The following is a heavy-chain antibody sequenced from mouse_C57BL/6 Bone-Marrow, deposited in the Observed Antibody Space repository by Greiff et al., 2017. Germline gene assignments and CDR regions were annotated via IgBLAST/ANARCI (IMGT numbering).Heavy chain of an antibody. J-gene: IGHJ4*01. CDR3: GGPREAMDY. V-gene: IGHV5-17*01. CDR2: ISSGSSTI. CDR1: GFTFSDYG. Sequence: DVKLVESGGGLVKPGGSLKLSCAASGFTFSDYGMHWVRQATEKGLEWVAYISSGSSTIYYADTVKGRFTISRDNAKNTLFLQMTSLRSEDTAMYYCGGPREAMDYWGQGTSVTVSS.